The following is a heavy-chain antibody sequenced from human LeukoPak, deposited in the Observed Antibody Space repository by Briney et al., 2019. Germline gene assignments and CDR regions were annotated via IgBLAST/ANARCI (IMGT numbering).Heavy chain of an antibody. V-gene: IGHV4-34*01. D-gene: IGHD4-17*01. J-gene: IGHJ2*01. CDR3: ARDRDGDYNWYFDL. CDR1: GGSFSGYY. Sequence: SETLSLTCAVFGGSFSGYYWTWIRQPPGRGLEWIGENTQSGSANYNPSLKNRVTISVDKSKNQFSLKLSSVTAADTAVYYCARDRDGDYNWYFDLWGRGTLVTVSS. CDR2: NTQSGSA.